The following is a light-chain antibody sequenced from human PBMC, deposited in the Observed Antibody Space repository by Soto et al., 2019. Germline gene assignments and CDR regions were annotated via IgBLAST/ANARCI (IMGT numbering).Light chain of an antibody. CDR3: VSWDDSLNGLL. J-gene: IGLJ1*01. V-gene: IGLV1-44*01. CDR2: DNN. CDR1: SSNIGINA. Sequence: ALTQPPSASGTPGQGVTISCSGSSSNIGINAVNWYQQLPGTAPKLLMYDNNQRPSGVPDRVSGSKSGTSASLAISGLQSEDEADYYCVSWDDSLNGLLFGTGTKVTVL.